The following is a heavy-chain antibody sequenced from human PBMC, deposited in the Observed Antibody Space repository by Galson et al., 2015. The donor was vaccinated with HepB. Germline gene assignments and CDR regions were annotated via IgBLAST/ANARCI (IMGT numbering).Heavy chain of an antibody. CDR1: DGSFSGYY. CDR3: ARGTTIIGHDS. V-gene: IGHV4-34*01. J-gene: IGHJ4*02. CDR2: INHSGST. D-gene: IGHD3-9*01. Sequence: SETLSLTCAVYDGSFSGYYWNWIRQPPGKGLEWIGEINHSGSTNYNPSLKSRVIISADTSKKQFSLRLRSVTAADTAVYYCARGTTIIGHDSWGQGTLVIVSS.